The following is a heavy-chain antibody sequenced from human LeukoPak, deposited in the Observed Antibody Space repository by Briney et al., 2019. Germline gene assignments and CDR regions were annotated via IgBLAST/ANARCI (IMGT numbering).Heavy chain of an antibody. D-gene: IGHD2/OR15-2a*01. V-gene: IGHV4-59*08. CDR1: GGFISSYY. CDR3: ARHKGNRGFDY. CDR2: IYYSGST. J-gene: IGHJ4*02. Sequence: PSETLSLTCTVSGGFISSYYWSWIRQPPGKGLEWIGYIYYSGSTNYNLSLKSRVTISVDTSKNQFSLKLSSVTAADTAVYYCARHKGNRGFDYWGQGTLVTVSS.